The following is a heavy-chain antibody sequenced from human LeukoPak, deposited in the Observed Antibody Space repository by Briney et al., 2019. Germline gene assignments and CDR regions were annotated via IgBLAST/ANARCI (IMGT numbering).Heavy chain of an antibody. D-gene: IGHD2-2*01. CDR1: GFTSSSYS. CDR2: ISSSSSTI. Sequence: GGSLRLSCAASGFTSSSYSMNWVRQAPGKGLEWVSYISSSSSTIYYADSVKGRFTISRDNAKNSPYLQMNSLRAEDTAVYYCASGHQLDYWGQGTLVTVSS. CDR3: ASGHQLDY. J-gene: IGHJ4*02. V-gene: IGHV3-48*04.